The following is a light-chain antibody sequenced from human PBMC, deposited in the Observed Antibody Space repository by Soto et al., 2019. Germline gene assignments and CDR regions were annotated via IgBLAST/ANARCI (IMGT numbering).Light chain of an antibody. CDR3: QQYNSYPCT. V-gene: IGKV3-15*01. Sequence: ELILTQSPATVSLCQGQRHTHSRRASQSFGSNLDWYQQKPGQAPRLLIYGASTRDTGIPARFSGSGSGTDFTLTISSLQPDDFATYYCQQYNSYPCTFGEGTKVDIK. J-gene: IGKJ1*01. CDR2: GAS. CDR1: QSFGSN.